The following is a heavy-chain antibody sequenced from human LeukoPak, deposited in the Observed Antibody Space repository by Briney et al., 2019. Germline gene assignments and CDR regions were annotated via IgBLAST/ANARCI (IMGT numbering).Heavy chain of an antibody. CDR1: GGSISSYY. Sequence: PSETLSLTCTVSGGSISSYYWSWIRQPPGKGLEWIGYIYYSGSTNYNPSLKSRVTISVDTSKNQFSLKLSSVTAADTAVYYRARDHGAGDFDYWGQGTLVTVSS. V-gene: IGHV4-59*01. J-gene: IGHJ4*02. CDR2: IYYSGST. D-gene: IGHD1-26*01. CDR3: ARDHGAGDFDY.